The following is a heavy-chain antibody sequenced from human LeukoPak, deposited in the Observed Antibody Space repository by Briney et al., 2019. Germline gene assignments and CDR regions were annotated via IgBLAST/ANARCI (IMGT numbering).Heavy chain of an antibody. V-gene: IGHV3-74*01. CDR1: GFTFSTYW. J-gene: IGHJ4*02. CDR2: ISSDGSSI. D-gene: IGHD6-13*01. CDR3: ARVVGYSSSWYSGFDC. Sequence: GGSLRLSCAASGFTFSTYWMHWVRQAPGKGLAWVSRISSDGSSISYADSVKGRFTISRDNAKNTLYLQMNSLRVEDAAVYYCARVVGYSSSWYSGFDCWGQGTLVTVS.